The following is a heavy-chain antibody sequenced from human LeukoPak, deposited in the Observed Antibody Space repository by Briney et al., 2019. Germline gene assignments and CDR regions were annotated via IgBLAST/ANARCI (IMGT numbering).Heavy chain of an antibody. CDR3: AKDRVAVARRGFDP. Sequence: GGSLRLSCAASGFTFSSYAMSWVRQAPGKGLEWVSAISGSGGSPYYADSVKGRFTISRDNSKNTLYLQMNSLRAEDTAVHYCAKDRVAVARRGFDPWGQGTLVTVSS. CDR1: GFTFSSYA. D-gene: IGHD6-19*01. J-gene: IGHJ5*02. V-gene: IGHV3-23*01. CDR2: ISGSGGSP.